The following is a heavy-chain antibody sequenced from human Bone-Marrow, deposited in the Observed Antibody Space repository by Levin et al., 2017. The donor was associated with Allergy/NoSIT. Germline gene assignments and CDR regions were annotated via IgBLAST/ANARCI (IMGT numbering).Heavy chain of an antibody. V-gene: IGHV3-74*01. CDR2: INSDGSST. Sequence: LSLTCAASGFTFSSYWMHWVRQAPGKGLVWVSRINSDGSSTSYADSVKGRFTISRDNAKNTLYLQMNSLRAEDTAVYYCARDLYSSSYYYYYYGMDVWGQGTTVTVSS. CDR1: GFTFSSYW. D-gene: IGHD6-13*01. J-gene: IGHJ6*02. CDR3: ARDLYSSSYYYYYYGMDV.